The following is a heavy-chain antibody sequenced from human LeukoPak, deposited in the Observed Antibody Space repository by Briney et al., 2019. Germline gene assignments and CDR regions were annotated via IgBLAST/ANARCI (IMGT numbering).Heavy chain of an antibody. CDR3: ARRGDTPMIGDH. CDR1: GFTFSSYG. J-gene: IGHJ4*02. V-gene: IGHV3-48*01. Sequence: GGSLRLSCAASGFTFSSYGMNWVRQAPGKGLEWLSYLSNTGNIHYTQSVKGRFTISRDNAKNSLYLQMDGLRAEDTAVYYCARRGDTPMIGDHWGQGILVTVAS. D-gene: IGHD5-18*01. CDR2: LSNTGNI.